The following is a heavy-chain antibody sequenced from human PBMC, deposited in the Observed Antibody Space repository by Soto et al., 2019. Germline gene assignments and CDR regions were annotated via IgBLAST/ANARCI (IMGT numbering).Heavy chain of an antibody. CDR3: AKEMIASTLADFFDY. V-gene: IGHV3-23*01. CDR2: ISGSGDRA. CDR1: GFTFSNYG. J-gene: IGHJ4*02. D-gene: IGHD2-21*01. Sequence: EVQLLESGGGLIQPGGSLRLSCGASGFTFSNYGMTWVRQAPGKGLEWASTISGSGDRAFYADPVKGRFTISRDNSKNTLYLQMNSLSAEDTAMYYCAKEMIASTLADFFDYWGQGILVTVSS.